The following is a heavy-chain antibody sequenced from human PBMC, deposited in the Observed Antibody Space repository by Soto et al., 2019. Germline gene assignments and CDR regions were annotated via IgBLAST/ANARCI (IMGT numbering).Heavy chain of an antibody. CDR2: VSYDGTHK. CDR3: AKDRYNSGGFFDD. CDR1: GFTFSSYG. J-gene: IGHJ4*02. V-gene: IGHV3-30*18. Sequence: PGGSLRLSCAASGFTFSSYGMHWVRQAPGKGLEWVAVVSYDGTHKYYADSVRGRFTVSSDNSKNTLYLQMNSLRAEDTAVYYCAKDRYNSGGFFDDWGLGTLVTVSS. D-gene: IGHD6-19*01.